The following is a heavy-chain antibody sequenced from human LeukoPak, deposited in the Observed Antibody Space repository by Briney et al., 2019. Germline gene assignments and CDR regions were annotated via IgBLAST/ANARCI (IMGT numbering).Heavy chain of an antibody. CDR1: GFIFSDNY. CDR3: ARRYCSSTSCLIDY. V-gene: IGHV3-11*06. Sequence: GGSLRLSCAASGFIFSDNYMSWIRQAPGKGLEWVSYIGSITTFVNYADSVKGRFTISRDNAKNSLYLQMNSLRAEDTAVYYCARRYCSSTSCLIDYWGQGTLVTVSS. J-gene: IGHJ4*02. CDR2: IGSITTFV. D-gene: IGHD2-2*01.